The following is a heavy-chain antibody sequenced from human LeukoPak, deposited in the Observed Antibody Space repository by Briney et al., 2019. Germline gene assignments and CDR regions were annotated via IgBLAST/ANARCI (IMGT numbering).Heavy chain of an antibody. J-gene: IGHJ4*02. V-gene: IGHV3-11*01. D-gene: IGHD5-18*01. CDR3: ARDEGRGYSYGYVDY. CDR1: GFTFSDYY. Sequence: PGGSLRLSRAASGFTFSDYYMSWIRQAPGKGLEWVSYISSSGTNIDYADSVKGRFTISRDNAKNSLYLQMNSLRAEDTAVYYCARDEGRGYSYGYVDYWGEGTLVTVSS. CDR2: ISSSGTNI.